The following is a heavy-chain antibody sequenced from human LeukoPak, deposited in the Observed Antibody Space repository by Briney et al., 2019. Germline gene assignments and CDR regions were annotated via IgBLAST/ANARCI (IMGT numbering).Heavy chain of an antibody. CDR2: ISGSGGST. CDR3: AKTGTSWYYFDY. CDR1: GFTLSSYA. D-gene: IGHD6-13*01. J-gene: IGHJ4*02. Sequence: GGSLRLSCAASGFTLSSYAMSWVRQAPGKGLEWVSAISGSGGSTYYADSVKGRFTISRDNSKNTLYLQMNSLRAEDTAVYYCAKTGTSWYYFDYWGQGTLVTVSS. V-gene: IGHV3-23*01.